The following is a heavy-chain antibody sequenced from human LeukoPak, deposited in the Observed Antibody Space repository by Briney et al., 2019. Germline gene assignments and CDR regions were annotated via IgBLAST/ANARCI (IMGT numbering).Heavy chain of an antibody. Sequence: GGSLRLSCAASGFTFSSYWMHWARQAPGKGLVWVSRVNENGRTTSYADSVKGRFTISRDNAKNTVYLQMTSLRAEDTAIYYCARDLTMLGTPGDDFDYWGQGSLVPVSS. CDR3: ARDLTMLGTPGDDFDY. V-gene: IGHV3-74*01. CDR2: VNENGRTT. CDR1: GFTFSSYW. J-gene: IGHJ4*02. D-gene: IGHD3-3*01.